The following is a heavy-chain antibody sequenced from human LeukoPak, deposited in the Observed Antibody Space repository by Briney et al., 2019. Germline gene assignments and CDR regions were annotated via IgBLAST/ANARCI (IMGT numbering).Heavy chain of an antibody. Sequence: PGRSLRLSCAASGFTFSSYAIHWVRQAPGKGLEWVTMISYDGNNKYYADSVEGRFTISRDNSKNTLYLQMNGLRPEDTAVYYCARERTRWYFDYWGQGALVTVSS. J-gene: IGHJ4*02. CDR1: GFTFSSYA. V-gene: IGHV3-30-3*01. CDR3: ARERTRWYFDY. D-gene: IGHD3/OR15-3a*01. CDR2: ISYDGNNK.